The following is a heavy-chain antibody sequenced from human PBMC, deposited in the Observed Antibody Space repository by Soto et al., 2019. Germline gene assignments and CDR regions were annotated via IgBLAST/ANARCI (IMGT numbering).Heavy chain of an antibody. CDR1: GFTFSSYA. J-gene: IGHJ4*02. D-gene: IGHD3-22*01. Sequence: LRLSCAASGFTFSSYAMSWVRQAPGKGLEWVSAISGSGGSTYYADSVKGRFTISRDNSKNTLYLQMNSLRAEDTAVYYCAKDRADFGYYYDSSGTDYWGQGTLVTVSS. CDR2: ISGSGGST. V-gene: IGHV3-23*01. CDR3: AKDRADFGYYYDSSGTDY.